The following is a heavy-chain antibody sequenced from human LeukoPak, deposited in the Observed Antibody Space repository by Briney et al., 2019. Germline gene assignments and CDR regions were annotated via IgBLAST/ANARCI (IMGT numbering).Heavy chain of an antibody. D-gene: IGHD1-7*01. Sequence: PGGSLRLSCAASGFTFNSYVMSWVRQAPGKGLEWVSAINGGGGNTYYADSVKGRFTISRDNSKNMVYLQMNSLRADDTAVYYCARVNSRDWSFDLWGRGTQVAVSS. CDR3: ARVNSRDWSFDL. CDR1: GFTFNSYV. J-gene: IGHJ2*01. V-gene: IGHV3-23*01. CDR2: INGGGGNT.